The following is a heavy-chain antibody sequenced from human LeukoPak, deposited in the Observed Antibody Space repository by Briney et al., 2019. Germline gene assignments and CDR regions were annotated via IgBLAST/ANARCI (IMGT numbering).Heavy chain of an antibody. V-gene: IGHV4-34*01. D-gene: IGHD3-10*01. CDR3: ARGVPYSAPGRRRPMYYFDY. Sequence: KPSETLSLTCAVSGGSFSGYYWTWIRQSPGKGLEWVGKINHSGSTDYNPSLKSRVTISVDTSKNQFSLKLSSVTAADTAVYYCARGVPYSAPGRRRPMYYFDYWGQGILVTVSS. CDR2: INHSGST. CDR1: GGSFSGYY. J-gene: IGHJ4*02.